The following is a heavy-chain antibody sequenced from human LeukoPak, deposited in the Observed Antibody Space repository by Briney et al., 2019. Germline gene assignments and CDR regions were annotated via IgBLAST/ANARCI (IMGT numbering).Heavy chain of an antibody. V-gene: IGHV4-38-2*02. CDR2: IYHSGST. Sequence: SETLSLTCTVSGYSISSGYYWGWIRQPPGKGLEWIGSIYHSGSTYYNPSLKSRVAISVDTSKNQFSLKLNSVTAADTALYYCARLRAAPWGFDYWGQGSLVPVSS. CDR1: GYSISSGYY. D-gene: IGHD2-2*01. CDR3: ARLRAAPWGFDY. J-gene: IGHJ4*02.